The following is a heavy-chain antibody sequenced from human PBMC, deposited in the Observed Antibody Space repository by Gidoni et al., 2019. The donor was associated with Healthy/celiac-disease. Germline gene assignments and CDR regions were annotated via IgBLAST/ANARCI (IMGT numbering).Heavy chain of an antibody. Sequence: EVQLLESGGGLVQPGGSLRLSCAASGVTFSSDAMSWVRQAPGNGLEWVSAISGSGGSTYDAESVKGRFTISRDNSKNTLYLQMNSLRAEDTAVYYCANQAAAGTFYGMDVWGQGTTVTVSS. CDR1: GVTFSSDA. D-gene: IGHD6-13*01. J-gene: IGHJ6*02. V-gene: IGHV3-23*01. CDR2: ISGSGGST. CDR3: ANQAAAGTFYGMDV.